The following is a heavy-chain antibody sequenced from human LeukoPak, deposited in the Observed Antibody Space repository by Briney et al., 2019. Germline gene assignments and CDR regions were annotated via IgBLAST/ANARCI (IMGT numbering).Heavy chain of an antibody. V-gene: IGHV4-39*07. CDR3: ARREGYDSSGAYDY. CDR1: GGSISSSSYY. Sequence: SETLSLTCTVSGGSISSSSYYWGWIRQPPGKGLEWIGSTYYSGSTGSTHYNPSFKSRVTILIDTSKNQFSLKLSSVTAADTAVYYCARREGYDSSGAYDYWGQGTLVTVSS. J-gene: IGHJ4*02. CDR2: TYYSGSTGST. D-gene: IGHD3-22*01.